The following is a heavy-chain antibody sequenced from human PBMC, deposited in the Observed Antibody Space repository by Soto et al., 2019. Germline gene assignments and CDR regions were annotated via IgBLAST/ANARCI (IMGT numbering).Heavy chain of an antibody. Sequence: EASVKVSCKASGYTFTGYYMHWVRQAPGQGLEWMGWINPNSGGTNYAQKFQGWVTMTRDTSISTAYMELSRLRSDDTAVYYCARDSTGTKDAFDIWGQGTMVTVSS. D-gene: IGHD1-1*01. CDR3: ARDSTGTKDAFDI. CDR1: GYTFTGYY. V-gene: IGHV1-2*04. J-gene: IGHJ3*02. CDR2: INPNSGGT.